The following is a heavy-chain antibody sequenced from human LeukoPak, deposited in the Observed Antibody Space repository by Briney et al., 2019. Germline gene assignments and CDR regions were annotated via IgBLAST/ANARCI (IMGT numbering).Heavy chain of an antibody. V-gene: IGHV4-34*01. Sequence: PSETLSLTCGVYGGSFSGYYWSWIRRPPGKGLEWIGEINHSGSTNYNPSLKSRVTISVDTSKNQFSLKLSSVTAADTAVYYCARGLAGWFDGYWGQGTLVTVSS. CDR2: INHSGST. CDR1: GGSFSGYY. CDR3: ARGLAGWFDGY. D-gene: IGHD6-19*01. J-gene: IGHJ4*02.